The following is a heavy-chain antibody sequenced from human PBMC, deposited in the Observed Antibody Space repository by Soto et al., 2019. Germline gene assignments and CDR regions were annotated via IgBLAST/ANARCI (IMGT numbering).Heavy chain of an antibody. J-gene: IGHJ4*02. CDR2: ISSSGSTI. CDR3: AREQEAHVDGDYVDY. V-gene: IGHV3-11*01. CDR1: GFTFSDYY. D-gene: IGHD4-17*01. Sequence: GGSLRLSCAASGFTFSDYYMSWIRQAPGKGLEWVSYISSSGSTIYYADSVKGRFTISRDNAKNSLYLQMNSLRAEDTAVYYCAREQEAHVDGDYVDYWGQGTLVTVSS.